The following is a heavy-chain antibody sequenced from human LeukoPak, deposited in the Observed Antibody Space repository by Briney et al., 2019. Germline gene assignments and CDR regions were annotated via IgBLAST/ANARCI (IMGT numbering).Heavy chain of an antibody. CDR1: GFSLSTSGVG. Sequence: SGPTLVNPTQTLTLTCTFSGFSLSTSGVGVGWIRHPPGKALEWLALIYWNDDKRYSPSLKSRLTITKDNSKNPVVLTMTNMDPVDTATYYCAHSHLQRRDKANFDLWGRGTLVTVSS. J-gene: IGHJ2*01. D-gene: IGHD5-24*01. CDR2: IYWNDDK. CDR3: AHSHLQRRDKANFDL. V-gene: IGHV2-5*01.